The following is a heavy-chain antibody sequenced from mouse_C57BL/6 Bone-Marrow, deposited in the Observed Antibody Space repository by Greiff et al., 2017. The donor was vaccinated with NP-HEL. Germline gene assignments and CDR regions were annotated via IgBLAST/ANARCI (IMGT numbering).Heavy chain of an antibody. CDR1: GFTFSDYG. J-gene: IGHJ3*01. Sequence: DVKLVESGGGLVKPGGSLKLSCAASGFTFSDYGMHWVRQAPEKGLEWVAYISSGSSTIYYEDTVKGRFTLSRDNAKNTLFLQMTSLRSEDTAMYYCARWDYYGSPFAYWGQGTLVTVSA. D-gene: IGHD1-1*01. V-gene: IGHV5-17*01. CDR3: ARWDYYGSPFAY. CDR2: ISSGSSTI.